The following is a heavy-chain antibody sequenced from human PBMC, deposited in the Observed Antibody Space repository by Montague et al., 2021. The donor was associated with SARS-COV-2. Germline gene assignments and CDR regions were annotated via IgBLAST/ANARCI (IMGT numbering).Heavy chain of an antibody. D-gene: IGHD1-1*01. CDR3: ARHDAAGWDDADALDI. CDR1: GGSISSNTYY. J-gene: IGHJ3*02. V-gene: IGHV4-39*01. CDR2: IHYSGSST. Sequence: SETLSLTCIVSGGSISSNTYYWGWIRQAPGKGLEWIGRIHYSGSSTHYNSSLKSRGTISVDTSNNQFTLQLRAVTAVDTVVYWCARHDAAGWDDADALDIWGQGTMVTVSS.